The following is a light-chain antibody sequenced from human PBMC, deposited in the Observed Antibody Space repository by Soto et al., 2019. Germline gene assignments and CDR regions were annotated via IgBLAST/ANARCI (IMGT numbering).Light chain of an antibody. Sequence: DIVLTQSPGTRSLSPGERASLSCRASQSVNNIYLAWYQQKPGQAPRLLIYGTSSRATSIPDRFSGSGSGTDFTLTISRLEAEDFAVYYCRHYGSSPPMYTFGQGTKLEIK. CDR2: GTS. J-gene: IGKJ2*01. CDR3: RHYGSSPPMYT. V-gene: IGKV3-20*01. CDR1: QSVNNIY.